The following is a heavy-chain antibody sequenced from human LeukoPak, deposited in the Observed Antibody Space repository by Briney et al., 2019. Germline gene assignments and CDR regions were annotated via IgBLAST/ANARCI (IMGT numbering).Heavy chain of an antibody. Sequence: SETLSLTCTVSGGSISSYYWSWIRQPAGKGLEWIGRIYTSGSTYYNPSLKSRVTISVDTSKNQFSLKLSSVTAADTAVYYCARVVGYGSGSYYNVYYYYYMDVWGKGTTVTISS. CDR2: IYTSGST. CDR1: GGSISSYY. J-gene: IGHJ6*03. V-gene: IGHV4-4*07. D-gene: IGHD3-10*01. CDR3: ARVVGYGSGSYYNVYYYYYMDV.